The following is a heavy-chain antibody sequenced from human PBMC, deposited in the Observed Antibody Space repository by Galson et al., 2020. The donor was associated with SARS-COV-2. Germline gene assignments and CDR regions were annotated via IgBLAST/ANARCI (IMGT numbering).Heavy chain of an antibody. CDR1: GYTFTSYD. Sequence: ASVKVSCKASGYTFTSYDISWVRQATGQGLEWVGWMNPDSGNTSYAQKSQGRGTITKNTPISTAYMELRSLRSEDTAVYYCARGAPYCGSGTCYTNYYGMDVWGQGTTVTVSS. D-gene: IGHD2-15*01. V-gene: IGHV1-8*01. CDR2: MNPDSGNT. CDR3: ARGAPYCGSGTCYTNYYGMDV. J-gene: IGHJ6*02.